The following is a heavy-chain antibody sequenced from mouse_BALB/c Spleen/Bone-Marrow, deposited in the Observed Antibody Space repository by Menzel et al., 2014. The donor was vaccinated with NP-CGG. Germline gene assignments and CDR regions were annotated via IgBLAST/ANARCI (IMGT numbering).Heavy chain of an antibody. CDR2: ISSGSSTI. CDR3: ARSGIGYYYGSNSYAMDY. Sequence: DVMLVESGGGLVQPGGSRKLSCAASGFTFSSFGMHWVRQAPEKGPEWVAYISSGSSTIYYADTVKGRFTISRDNPKNTLFLQMTSLRSEDTAMYYCARSGIGYYYGSNSYAMDYWGQGTSVTVSS. V-gene: IGHV5-17*02. D-gene: IGHD1-1*01. CDR1: GFTFSSFG. J-gene: IGHJ4*01.